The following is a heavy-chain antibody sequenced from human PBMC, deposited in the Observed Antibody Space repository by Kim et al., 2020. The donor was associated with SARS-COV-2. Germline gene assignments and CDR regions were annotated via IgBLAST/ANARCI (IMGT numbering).Heavy chain of an antibody. CDR1: GFIFSDYS. CDR2: TTRSGNAS. CDR3: VKYGRDYGAGH. Sequence: GGSLRLSCSASGFIFSDYSIHWVRRAPGEGLEYVSATTRSGNASFFSASVEGRFTVSRDNSKDTLYLQMTSLRPEDTSVYYCVKYGRDYGAGHWGRGTLVIVSS. J-gene: IGHJ4*02. D-gene: IGHD3-10*01. V-gene: IGHV3-64D*06.